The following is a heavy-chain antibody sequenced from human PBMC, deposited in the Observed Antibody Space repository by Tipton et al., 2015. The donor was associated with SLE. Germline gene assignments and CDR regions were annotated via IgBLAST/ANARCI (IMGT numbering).Heavy chain of an antibody. CDR1: GGSISSGSYY. V-gene: IGHV4-61*10. Sequence: TLSLTCTVSGGSISSGSYYWSWIRQPAGKGLEWIGCLYSSGNTIYNPSLNSRVTISGDTSKNQFSLRLTSVTAADTAMYYCARVQSNFLTSWFDPWGQGTLVTVSS. CDR2: LYSSGNT. J-gene: IGHJ5*02. D-gene: IGHD2/OR15-2a*01. CDR3: ARVQSNFLTSWFDP.